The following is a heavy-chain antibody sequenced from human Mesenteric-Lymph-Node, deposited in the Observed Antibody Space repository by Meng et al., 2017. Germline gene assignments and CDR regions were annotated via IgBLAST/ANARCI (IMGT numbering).Heavy chain of an antibody. CDR2: IIPILGIA. J-gene: IGHJ4*02. Sequence: SVKVSCKASGGTFSSYTISWVRQAPGQGLEWMGRIIPILGIANYAQKFQGRVTITTDESTSTAYMELSSLRSEDTAVYYCARDTSGLVYWGQGTLVTVSS. V-gene: IGHV1-69*16. CDR3: ARDTSGLVY. CDR1: GGTFSSYT. D-gene: IGHD2-15*01.